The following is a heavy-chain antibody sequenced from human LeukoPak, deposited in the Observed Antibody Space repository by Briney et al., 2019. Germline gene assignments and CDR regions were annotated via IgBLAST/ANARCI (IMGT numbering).Heavy chain of an antibody. CDR3: ARFFAGVVALDY. V-gene: IGHV4-31*03. D-gene: IGHD2-15*01. J-gene: IGHJ4*02. CDR1: GGSISSGGYY. CDR2: IYYSGST. Sequence: SETLSLTCTVSGGSISSGGYYWSWVRQHPGTGLEWVGYIYYSGSTYYNPSLKSRVTISVDTSKNQFSLKLSSVTAADTAVYYCARFFAGVVALDYWGQGTLVTVSS.